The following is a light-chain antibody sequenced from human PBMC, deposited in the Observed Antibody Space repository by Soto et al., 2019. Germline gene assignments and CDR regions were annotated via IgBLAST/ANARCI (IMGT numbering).Light chain of an antibody. Sequence: DIVMTQSPDSLAVSLGERATINCKSSQSVLYNSNNKNYLAWYQHKPGQPPKVLIYWASTRESVVPDRFSGSGSGTDFTLTISSLQAEDVAVYYCQQYYTTPYTFGQGTNLEI. CDR3: QQYYTTPYT. CDR1: QSVLYNSNNKNY. V-gene: IGKV4-1*01. J-gene: IGKJ2*01. CDR2: WAS.